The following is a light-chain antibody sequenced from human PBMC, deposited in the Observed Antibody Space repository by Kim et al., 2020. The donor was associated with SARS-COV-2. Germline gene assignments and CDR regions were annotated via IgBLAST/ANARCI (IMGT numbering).Light chain of an antibody. CDR2: GNN. V-gene: IGLV1-40*01. J-gene: IGLJ1*01. Sequence: RVTSSCTGSSSNIGAGYDVHWYQQLPGAAPKLLIYGNNNRPSGVPDRLSASKSGTSASLAITGLQAEDEADYYCQSYDSSLSAYVFGTGTKVTVL. CDR3: QSYDSSLSAYV. CDR1: SSNIGAGYD.